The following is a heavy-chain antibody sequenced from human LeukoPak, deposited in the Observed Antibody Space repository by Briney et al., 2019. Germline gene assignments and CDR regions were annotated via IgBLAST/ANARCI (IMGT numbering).Heavy chain of an antibody. CDR1: GFTFSSYG. Sequence: PGGSLRLSCAASGFTFSSYGVHWVRQAPGKGLEWVAVISYDGSNKYYADSVKGRFTISRDNSKNTLYLQMNSLRAEDTAVYYCAKDRGIAARPLDYWGQGTLVTVSS. V-gene: IGHV3-30*18. D-gene: IGHD6-6*01. J-gene: IGHJ4*02. CDR3: AKDRGIAARPLDY. CDR2: ISYDGSNK.